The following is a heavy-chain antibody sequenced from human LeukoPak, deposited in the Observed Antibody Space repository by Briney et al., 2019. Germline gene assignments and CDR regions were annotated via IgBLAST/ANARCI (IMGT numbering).Heavy chain of an antibody. J-gene: IGHJ6*03. Sequence: GGSLRLSCAASGFTFSNYSMSWVRQAPGKGLEWVSAISGSGGSTYYADSVKGRFTISRDNSKNTLYLQMNSLRAEDTAVYYCAKSRENSYYYDSSGYYRRYYYYYMDVWGKGTTVTVSS. CDR2: ISGSGGST. V-gene: IGHV3-23*01. D-gene: IGHD3-22*01. CDR3: AKSRENSYYYDSSGYYRRYYYYYMDV. CDR1: GFTFSNYS.